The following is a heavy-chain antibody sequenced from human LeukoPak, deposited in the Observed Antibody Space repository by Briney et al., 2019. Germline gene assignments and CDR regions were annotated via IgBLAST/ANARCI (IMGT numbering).Heavy chain of an antibody. CDR2: INPSGGST. CDR1: GYTFTSYY. V-gene: IGHV1-46*01. Sequence: GASVKVSCKASGYTFTSYYMHWVRQAPGQGLEWMGIINPSGGSTSCAQKFQGRVTMTRDMSTSTVYMELSSLRSEDTAVYYCARAVPNYYYMDVWGKGTTVTVSS. D-gene: IGHD4-17*01. CDR3: ARAVPNYYYMDV. J-gene: IGHJ6*03.